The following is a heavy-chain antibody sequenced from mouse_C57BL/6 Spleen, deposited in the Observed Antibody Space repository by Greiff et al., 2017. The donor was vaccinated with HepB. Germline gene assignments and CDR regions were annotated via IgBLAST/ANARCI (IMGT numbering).Heavy chain of an antibody. J-gene: IGHJ4*01. CDR1: GYTFTDYE. CDR2: IDPETGGT. D-gene: IGHD1-1*01. V-gene: IGHV1-15*01. CDR3: TSALYGRYAMDY. Sequence: VQLQESGAELVRPGASVTLSCKASGYTFTDYEMHWVKQTPVHGLEWIGAIDPETGGTAYNQKFQGKAILTADTSSSTASMALRSLTSEDSAVYYCTSALYGRYAMDYWGQGTSVTVSS.